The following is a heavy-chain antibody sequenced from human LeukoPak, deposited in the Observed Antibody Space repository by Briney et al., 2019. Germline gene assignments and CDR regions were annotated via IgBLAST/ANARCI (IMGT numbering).Heavy chain of an antibody. J-gene: IGHJ4*02. CDR3: AKDHGAASEDFDY. V-gene: IGHV3-23*01. Sequence: GGSLRLSCAASGFTFTSYVMSWVRQAPGKGLEWVSTISGSGDSTYYADSVKGRSTISRDNSKNTVYLQMNSLTAEDTAVYYCAKDHGAASEDFDYWGQGTLVTVSS. CDR1: GFTFTSYV. D-gene: IGHD6-13*01. CDR2: ISGSGDST.